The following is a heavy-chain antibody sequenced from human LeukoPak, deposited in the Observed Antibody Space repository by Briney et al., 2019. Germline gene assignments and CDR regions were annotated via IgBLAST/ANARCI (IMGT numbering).Heavy chain of an antibody. CDR1: GGSISSRSYY. Sequence: SETLSLTCTVSGGSISSRSYYWGWIRQSPGKGLEWIGSISYSGSTYYNPSLKSRVTISVDTSKNQFSLKLSSVTAADTAVYYCARVNLGYCSSTSCFPSLDYWGQGTLVTVSS. J-gene: IGHJ4*02. CDR3: ARVNLGYCSSTSCFPSLDY. V-gene: IGHV4-39*07. CDR2: ISYSGST. D-gene: IGHD2-2*01.